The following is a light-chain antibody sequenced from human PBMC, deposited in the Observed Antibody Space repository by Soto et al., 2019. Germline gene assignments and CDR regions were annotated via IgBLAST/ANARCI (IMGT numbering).Light chain of an antibody. CDR3: QSYDSRLSGYV. V-gene: IGLV1-40*01. CDR2: GNS. Sequence: QSVLTQPPSVSGAPGQRVTISCPGSSSNIGAGYDVNWYQQLPGAAPKFLIYGNSNRPSGVPDRFSGSKSGTSASLAITGLQAEDEADYYCQSYDSRLSGYVFGTGTKVTVL. J-gene: IGLJ1*01. CDR1: SSNIGAGYD.